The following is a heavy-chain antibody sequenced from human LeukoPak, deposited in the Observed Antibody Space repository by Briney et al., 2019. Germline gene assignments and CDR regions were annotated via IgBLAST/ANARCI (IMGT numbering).Heavy chain of an antibody. V-gene: IGHV3-21*01. Sequence: GGSLRLSCAASGFTFSSYSMNWVRQAPWKGMEWVSSISSSSSYIYYADSVKGRFTISRDNAKNSLYLKMNSLRAEDTAVYYCAREGKGGSGSYHAEYFQHWGQGTLVTVSS. CDR1: GFTFSSYS. CDR2: ISSSSSYI. CDR3: AREGKGGSGSYHAEYFQH. J-gene: IGHJ1*01. D-gene: IGHD3-10*01.